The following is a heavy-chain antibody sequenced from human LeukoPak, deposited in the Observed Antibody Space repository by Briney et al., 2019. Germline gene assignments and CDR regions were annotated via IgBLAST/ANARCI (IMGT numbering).Heavy chain of an antibody. CDR2: ISAYNGNT. V-gene: IGHV1-18*01. J-gene: IGHJ5*02. D-gene: IGHD2-2*01. CDR3: ARDLTPEYQRPLNWFDP. Sequence: ASVKVSCKASGYTFTSYGISWVRQAPGQGLEWMGWISAYNGNTNYAQKLQGRVTMTTDTSTSTAYMELRSLRSDDTAVYYCARDLTPEYQRPLNWFDPWGQGTLVTVSS. CDR1: GYTFTSYG.